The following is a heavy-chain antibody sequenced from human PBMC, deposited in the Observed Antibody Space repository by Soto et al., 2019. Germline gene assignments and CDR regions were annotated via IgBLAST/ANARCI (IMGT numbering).Heavy chain of an antibody. CDR1: GYRFSSYW. Sequence: GESLKISCKGSGYRFSSYWIAWVRQMPGKGLEWMGIIYPGDSDTRYSPSFQGQVTMSVDKSNNTAYLHWSSLKASDTAMYYCARQGSNGAYYYYGMDVWGQGTTVTVSS. V-gene: IGHV5-51*01. J-gene: IGHJ6*02. CDR3: ARQGSNGAYYYYGMDV. CDR2: IYPGDSDT. D-gene: IGHD2-8*01.